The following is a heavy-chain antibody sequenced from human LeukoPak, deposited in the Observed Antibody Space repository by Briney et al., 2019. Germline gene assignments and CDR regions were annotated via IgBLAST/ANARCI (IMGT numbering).Heavy chain of an antibody. CDR2: IYPGDSKT. D-gene: IGHD1-1*01. CDR1: GYSFASYW. Sequence: GESLKISCKSSGYSFASYWIGWVRQMPGKGLEWMGIIYPGDSKTRYGPSFQGQVTISADKSLSTAYLQWSSLEASDTAMYYCARLTQLNYADSWGQGTLVTVSS. CDR3: ARLTQLNYADS. J-gene: IGHJ4*02. V-gene: IGHV5-51*01.